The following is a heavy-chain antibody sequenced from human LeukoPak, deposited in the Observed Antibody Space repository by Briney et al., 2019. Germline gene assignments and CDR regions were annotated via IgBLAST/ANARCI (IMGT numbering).Heavy chain of an antibody. CDR1: GGSISSGGYY. CDR2: IYYSGST. Sequence: PSQTLSLTCTVSGGSISSGGYYWSWIRQHPGEGLEWIGYIYYSGSTYYNPSLKSRVTISVDTSKNQFSLKLSSVTAADTAVYYCARVATTGTNCDYWGQGTLVTVSS. J-gene: IGHJ4*02. CDR3: ARVATTGTNCDY. V-gene: IGHV4-31*03. D-gene: IGHD1-1*01.